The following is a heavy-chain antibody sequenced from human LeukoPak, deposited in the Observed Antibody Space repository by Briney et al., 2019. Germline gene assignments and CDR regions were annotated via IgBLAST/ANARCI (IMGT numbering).Heavy chain of an antibody. CDR1: GFSFSSYV. CDR3: AKDPRPFKFRSTWLDP. D-gene: IGHD1-1*01. CDR2: ISGSGVGT. V-gene: IGHV3-23*01. Sequence: GGSLRLSCAVSGFSFSSYVMAWVRQAPGKGLEWVSDISGSGVGTHYADSVRGRFTISRDTSKNTLYLQMNSLRVEDTAIYFCAKDPRPFKFRSTWLDPWGQGTLVTVSS. J-gene: IGHJ5*02.